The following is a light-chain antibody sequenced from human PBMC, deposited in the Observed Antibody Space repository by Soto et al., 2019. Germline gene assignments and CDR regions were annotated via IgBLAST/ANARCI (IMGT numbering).Light chain of an antibody. V-gene: IGLV1-51*01. Sequence: QSVLTQPPSVSAAPGQKVTISCSGTHSNIGNNFVSWYQLLPGTAPKLLMYDNNKRPSGIPDRFSGSKSGTSATLDITGLQTGDEADYCCGTWDYSLTAVVFGGGTKVTVL. J-gene: IGLJ2*01. CDR1: HSNIGNNF. CDR2: DNN. CDR3: GTWDYSLTAVV.